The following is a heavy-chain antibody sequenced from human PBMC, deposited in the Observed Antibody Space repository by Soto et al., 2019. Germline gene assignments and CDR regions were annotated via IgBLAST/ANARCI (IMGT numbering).Heavy chain of an antibody. CDR3: ARDESWSLDY. J-gene: IGHJ4*02. D-gene: IGHD6-13*01. CDR1: VFTFISYG. Sequence: GWSLRLSCASSVFTFISYGMHWVRQAPGKGLEWVAVIWYDGSNKYYADSVKGRFTISRDNSKSTLYLQMNSLRAEDTAVYYCARDESWSLDYWGQGTLVTVSS. CDR2: IWYDGSNK. V-gene: IGHV3-33*01.